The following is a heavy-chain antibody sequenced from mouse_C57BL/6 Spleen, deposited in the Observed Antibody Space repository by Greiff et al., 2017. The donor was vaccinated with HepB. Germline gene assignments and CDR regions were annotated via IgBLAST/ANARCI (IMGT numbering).Heavy chain of an antibody. CDR2: ISNLAYSI. D-gene: IGHD1-1*01. CDR1: GFTFSDYG. CDR3: ARDYYGSSYLFAY. Sequence: EVKLMESGGGLVQPGGSLKLSCAASGFTFSDYGMAWVRQAPRKGPEWVAFISNLAYSIYYADTVTGRFTISRENAKNTLYLEMSSLRSEDTAMYYCARDYYGSSYLFAYWGQGTLVTVSA. J-gene: IGHJ3*01. V-gene: IGHV5-15*01.